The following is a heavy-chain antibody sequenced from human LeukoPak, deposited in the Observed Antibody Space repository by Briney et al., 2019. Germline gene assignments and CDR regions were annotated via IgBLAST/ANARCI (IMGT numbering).Heavy chain of an antibody. D-gene: IGHD5-12*01. CDR3: ARGSGYSGYVAY. Sequence: GGSLRLSCTAPGFIFCDYYMSWIRQAPGKGLEWISYISRTGDTIYYADSVKGRFTISRDTVKNSLYLQMNSLRAEDTAVYYCARGSGYSGYVAYWGQGTLVTVSS. CDR1: GFIFCDYY. J-gene: IGHJ4*02. CDR2: ISRTGDTI. V-gene: IGHV3-11*01.